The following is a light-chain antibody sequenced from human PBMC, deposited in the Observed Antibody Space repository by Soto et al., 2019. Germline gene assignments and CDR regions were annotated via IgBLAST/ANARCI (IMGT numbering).Light chain of an antibody. Sequence: DIQMTQSPSSLSASVGDRVSITCRASQSISSWLAWYQQKPGKAPKLLMFDTFSLESGVPSRFSCSRSGAEFSLTISSLQPDDYATYYCQQYNSYSPLTFGGGTKVEIK. V-gene: IGKV1-5*01. J-gene: IGKJ4*01. CDR2: DTF. CDR3: QQYNSYSPLT. CDR1: QSISSW.